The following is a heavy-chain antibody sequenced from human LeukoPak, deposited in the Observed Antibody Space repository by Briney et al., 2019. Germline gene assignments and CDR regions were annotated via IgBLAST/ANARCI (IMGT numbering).Heavy chain of an antibody. J-gene: IGHJ3*02. CDR1: GYTFTSYG. CDR2: ISAYNGNT. D-gene: IGHD3-22*01. V-gene: IGHV1-18*01. CDR3: ARSESSSAMIVVGRIPNAFDI. Sequence: GASVKVSCKASGYTFTSYGISWVRQAPGQGLEWMGWISAYNGNTNYAQKLQGRVTMTTDTSTTTAYMELSRLRSDDTAVYYCARSESSSAMIVVGRIPNAFDIWGQGTMVTVSS.